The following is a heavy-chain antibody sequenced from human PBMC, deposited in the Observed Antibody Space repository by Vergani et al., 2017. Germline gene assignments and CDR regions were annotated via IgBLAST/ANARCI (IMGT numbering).Heavy chain of an antibody. Sequence: QVQLQESGPGLVKPSETLSLTCAVSGYSISSGYYWGWIRQPPGQGLEWIGSISHSGSTYYNPSLKSRVTISVDTSKNQFSLKLSSVTAADTAVYYCASHTGTMVRGVRHPFDYWGQGTLVTVSS. CDR3: ASHTGTMVRGVRHPFDY. CDR2: ISHSGST. D-gene: IGHD3-10*01. V-gene: IGHV4-38-2*01. J-gene: IGHJ4*02. CDR1: GYSISSGYY.